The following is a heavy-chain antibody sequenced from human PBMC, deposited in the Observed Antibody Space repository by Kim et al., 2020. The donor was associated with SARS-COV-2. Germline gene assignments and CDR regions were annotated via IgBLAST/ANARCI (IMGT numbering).Heavy chain of an antibody. CDR3: ARVYLGYCSGGERNCYYYGMDV. CDR1: GFTFSSYG. V-gene: IGHV3-33*05. CDR2: ISYDGSNK. D-gene: IGHD2-15*01. Sequence: GGSLRLSCAASGFTFSSYGMHWVRQAPGKGLEWVAVISYDGSNKYYADSVKGRFTISRDNSKNTLYLQMNSLRAEDTAVYYCARVYLGYCSGGERNCYYYGMDVWGQGTTVTVSS. J-gene: IGHJ6*02.